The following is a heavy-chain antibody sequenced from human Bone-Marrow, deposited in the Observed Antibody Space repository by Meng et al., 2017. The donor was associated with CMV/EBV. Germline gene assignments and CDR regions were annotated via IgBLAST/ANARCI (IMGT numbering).Heavy chain of an antibody. D-gene: IGHD4-17*01. J-gene: IGHJ4*02. CDR1: GGSISRSNYY. Sequence: GSLRLSCNVPGGSISRSNYYWGWIRQPPGKGLEWIGSIYYSGSTYYNPSLKSRVTISIDTSKNQFSLKLSSETAADTAVYYCVHDYGDSQPGYWGQGTLVTVSS. CDR2: IYYSGST. V-gene: IGHV4-39*07. CDR3: VHDYGDSQPGY.